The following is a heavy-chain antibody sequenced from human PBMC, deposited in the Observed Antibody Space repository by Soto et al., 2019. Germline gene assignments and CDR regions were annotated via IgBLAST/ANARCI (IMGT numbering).Heavy chain of an antibody. CDR2: IYYSGST. J-gene: IGHJ5*02. Sequence: LSLTCXVSGGSISSGAYYWSWFRQPPGKGLEWIGYIYYSGSTYYNPSLKSRVTMSIDMSKNHFSLKVSFVTAADTAVYYCARGKPASGLLAWFHQWRKGTMLNVSS. CDR3: ARGKPASGLLAWFHQ. V-gene: IGHV4-31*03. CDR1: GGSISSGAYY.